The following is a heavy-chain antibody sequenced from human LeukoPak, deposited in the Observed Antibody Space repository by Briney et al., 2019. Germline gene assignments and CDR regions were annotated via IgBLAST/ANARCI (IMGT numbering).Heavy chain of an antibody. V-gene: IGHV5-51*01. CDR3: AGGYCSSTSCLNAFDI. J-gene: IGHJ3*02. CDR2: IYPGDSDT. D-gene: IGHD2-2*01. CDR1: GYSFTSYW. Sequence: GESLKISCKGSGYSFTSYWIGWVRQMPGKGLEWMGIIYPGDSDTRYSPSLQGQVTISADKSISTAYLQWSSLKASDTAMYYCAGGYCSSTSCLNAFDIWGQGTMVTVSS.